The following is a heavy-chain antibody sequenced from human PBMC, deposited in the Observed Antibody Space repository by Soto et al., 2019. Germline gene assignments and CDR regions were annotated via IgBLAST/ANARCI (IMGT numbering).Heavy chain of an antibody. CDR1: GYTXSSYG. V-gene: IGHV1-18*01. Sequence: SXKVSYKASGYTXSSYGIGLVRQAPGQGLEWMGWISAYNGNTNYAQKLQGRVTITTDTSTSTAYMALRSLRSDDTAVYYCAREGNYYDSSGYGPDAFDIWGQGTMVTVSS. CDR2: ISAYNGNT. CDR3: AREGNYYDSSGYGPDAFDI. J-gene: IGHJ3*02. D-gene: IGHD3-22*01.